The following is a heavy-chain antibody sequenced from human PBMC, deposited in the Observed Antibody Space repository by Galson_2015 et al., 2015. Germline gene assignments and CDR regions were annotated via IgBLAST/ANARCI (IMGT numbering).Heavy chain of an antibody. V-gene: IGHV3-21*01. CDR3: ARDPGDLNAFDI. J-gene: IGHJ3*02. CDR1: GFTFSSYS. Sequence: SLRLSCAASGFTFSSYSMNWVRQAPGKGLEWVSSISSSSSYIYYADSVKGRFTISRDNAKNSLYLQMNSLRAEDTAVYYCARDPGDLNAFDIWGQGTMVTVSS. CDR2: ISSSSSYI. D-gene: IGHD7-27*01.